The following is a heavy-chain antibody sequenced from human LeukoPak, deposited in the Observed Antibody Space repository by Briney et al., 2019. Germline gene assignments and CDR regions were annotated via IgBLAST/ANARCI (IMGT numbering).Heavy chain of an antibody. D-gene: IGHD2-15*01. CDR3: VKDRCGSSCFAYFDY. J-gene: IGHJ4*02. V-gene: IGHV3-23*01. Sequence: PGGSLRLSCAASGFTFSSYAMNWVRQPPGKGLQWVSGISGSAESTFYADSVKGRFTISRDTSKNTLYLQVNSLRAEDTAVYYCVKDRCGSSCFAYFDYWGQGTPVTVSS. CDR2: ISGSAEST. CDR1: GFTFSSYA.